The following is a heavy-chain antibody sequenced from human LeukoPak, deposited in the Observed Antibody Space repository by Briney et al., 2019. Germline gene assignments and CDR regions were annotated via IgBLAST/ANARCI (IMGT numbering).Heavy chain of an antibody. V-gene: IGHV3-23*01. CDR2: ISGSGGNT. D-gene: IGHD3-3*01. Sequence: PGRSLRLSCAASGFTFSSYAMHWVRQAPGKGLEWVSAISGSGGNTYYEDSVKGRFTISRDNSKGTLYLLMNSLRAEDTAVYYCLPRIFGVVIDDCWGQGTLVTVSS. J-gene: IGHJ4*02. CDR1: GFTFSSYA. CDR3: LPRIFGVVIDDC.